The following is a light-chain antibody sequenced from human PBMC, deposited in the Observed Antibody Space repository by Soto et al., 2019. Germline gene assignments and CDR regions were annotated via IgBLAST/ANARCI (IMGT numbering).Light chain of an antibody. V-gene: IGLV2-14*01. J-gene: IGLJ1*01. CDR2: EVS. CDR3: SSYATNNRV. Sequence: QSALTQPASVSGSPGQSITISCTGTSSDIGNYNFVSWYQHHPGKAPKLIIYEVSNRPSGVSNRFSGSKSGNTASLTISGLQDEDEADYHCSSYATNNRVFGTGTKAPS. CDR1: SSDIGNYNF.